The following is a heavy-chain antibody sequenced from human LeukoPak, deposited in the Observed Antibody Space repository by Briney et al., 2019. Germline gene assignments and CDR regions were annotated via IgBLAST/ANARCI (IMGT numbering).Heavy chain of an antibody. D-gene: IGHD3-10*01. CDR1: GFTFSSYG. Sequence: GRSLRLSCAASGFTFSSYGMHWVRQAPGKGLEWVAVISYDGSNKYYADSVKGRFTISRDNSKNTLYLQMNSLRAEDTAVYYCAKDILTPFVRGVSYYYGMDVWGQGTTVTVSS. J-gene: IGHJ6*02. CDR3: AKDILTPFVRGVSYYYGMDV. CDR2: ISYDGSNK. V-gene: IGHV3-30*18.